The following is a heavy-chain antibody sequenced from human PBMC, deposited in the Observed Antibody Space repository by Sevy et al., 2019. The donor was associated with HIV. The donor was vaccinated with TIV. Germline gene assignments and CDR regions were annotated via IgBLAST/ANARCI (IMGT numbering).Heavy chain of an antibody. V-gene: IGHV3-23*01. D-gene: IGHD3-22*01. CDR1: GFIFSDYA. Sequence: GGSLRLSCAASGFIFSDYAMSWVRQAPGKGLEWVSSISGGDDSTYYANSVKGRFTVSRDNSKNTLYRQMNTLSAEDTALYYCAKFGDYYDSGGYYWYFDFWGRGTLVTVSS. CDR2: ISGGDDST. CDR3: AKFGDYYDSGGYYWYFDF. J-gene: IGHJ2*01.